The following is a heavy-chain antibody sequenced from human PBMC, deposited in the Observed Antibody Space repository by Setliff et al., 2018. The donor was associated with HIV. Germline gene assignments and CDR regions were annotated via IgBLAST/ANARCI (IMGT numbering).Heavy chain of an antibody. Sequence: SETLSLTCAVSGGSISSSNWWSWVRQPPGKGLEWIGEIYHSGSTNYNPSLKSRVTISVDNSKNQFSLKLSAVTAADTAVYYCARVKYYYDSSGSSKWGVIAFDIWGQGTMVTVSS. CDR1: GGSISSSNW. CDR2: IYHSGST. V-gene: IGHV4-4*02. D-gene: IGHD3-22*01. CDR3: ARVKYYYDSSGSSKWGVIAFDI. J-gene: IGHJ3*02.